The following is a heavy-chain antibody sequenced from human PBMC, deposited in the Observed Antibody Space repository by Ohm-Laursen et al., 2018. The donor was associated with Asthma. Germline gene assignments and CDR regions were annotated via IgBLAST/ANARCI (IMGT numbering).Heavy chain of an antibody. Sequence: SLRLSCSASGFTVSSNYMSWVRQAPGKGLEWVSVIYSGGSTYYADSVKGRFTISRDNSKNTLYLQMNSLRAEDTAVYYCAKNAYTSSWYLDYWGQGTLVTVSS. CDR1: GFTVSSNY. V-gene: IGHV3-53*01. D-gene: IGHD6-13*01. CDR2: IYSGGST. CDR3: AKNAYTSSWYLDY. J-gene: IGHJ4*02.